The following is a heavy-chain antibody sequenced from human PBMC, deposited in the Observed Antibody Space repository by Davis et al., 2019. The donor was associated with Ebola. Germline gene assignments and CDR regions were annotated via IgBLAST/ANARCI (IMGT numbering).Heavy chain of an antibody. Sequence: PSQTLSLTCSVSGDPISNFYWAWIRQPPGRGLEWIGYIYYNGRADYSPSLASRVAISVATSKTQFSLSLTSVTAADTAVYYCAREVGRLRPLYYYGMDVWGPGTSVIVSS. J-gene: IGHJ6*02. CDR3: AREVGRLRPLYYYGMDV. D-gene: IGHD1-26*01. V-gene: IGHV4-59*01. CDR2: IYYNGRA. CDR1: GDPISNFY.